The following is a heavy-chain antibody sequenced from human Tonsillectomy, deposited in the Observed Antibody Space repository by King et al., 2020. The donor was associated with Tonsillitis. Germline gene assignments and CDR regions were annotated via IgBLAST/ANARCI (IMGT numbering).Heavy chain of an antibody. V-gene: IGHV4-39*01. Sequence: LQLQESGPGLVKPSETLSLTCTVSGDSISSTSYYWGWIRQPPGKGLEWIGTIYYSVSTYYNPSLKSRVTISVDTSKNQFSLKLSSVTAADTAVYYCARRLYYFDSSGYSAYFDYWGQGNLVTVSS. D-gene: IGHD3-22*01. CDR1: GDSISSTSYY. J-gene: IGHJ4*02. CDR3: ARRLYYFDSSGYSAYFDY. CDR2: IYYSVST.